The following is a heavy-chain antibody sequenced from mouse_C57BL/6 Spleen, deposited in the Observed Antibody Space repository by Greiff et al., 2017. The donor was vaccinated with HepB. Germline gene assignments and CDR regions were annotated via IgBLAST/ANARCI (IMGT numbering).Heavy chain of an antibody. CDR1: GYTFTSYT. CDR2: INPSSGYT. Sequence: QVQLQQSGAELARPGASVKMSCKASGYTFTSYTMHWVKQRPGQGLEWIGYINPSSGYTKYNQKFKDKATLTADKSSSTAYMQLSSLTSEDSAVYYCARSRVEGYFDYWGQGTTLTVSS. CDR3: ARSRVEGYFDY. V-gene: IGHV1-4*01. D-gene: IGHD3-1*01. J-gene: IGHJ2*01.